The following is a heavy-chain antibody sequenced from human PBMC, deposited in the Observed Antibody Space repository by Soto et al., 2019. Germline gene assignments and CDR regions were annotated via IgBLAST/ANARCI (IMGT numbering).Heavy chain of an antibody. CDR2: ISDYNGNT. J-gene: IGHJ3*02. CDR1: GYTFTSYG. D-gene: IGHD2-2*01. CDR3: ARALGYCSSTSCYEAGAFDI. Sequence: QVQLVQSGAEVKKPGASVKVSCKASGYTFTSYGISWVRQAPGQGLEWMGWISDYNGNTNYAQKLQGRVTMTTDTSTSTAYMELRSLRSDDTAVYYGARALGYCSSTSCYEAGAFDIWGQGTMVTVSS. V-gene: IGHV1-18*01.